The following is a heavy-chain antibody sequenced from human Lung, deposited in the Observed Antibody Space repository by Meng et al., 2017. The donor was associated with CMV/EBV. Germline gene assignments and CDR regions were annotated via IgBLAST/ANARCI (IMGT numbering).Heavy chain of an antibody. CDR2: ISSSGSSM. D-gene: IGHD3-3*01. J-gene: IGHJ6*02. Sequence: GESLKISCAASTFSLSDYSMSWNRQAPGRGLEWLSYISSSGSSMYYADSVRGRFTISRDNAKRSLYLQMNGLRAEDTAVYYCARNCEFWSGYRMDVWGQGXTVTVSS. CDR3: ARNCEFWSGYRMDV. CDR1: TFSLSDYS. V-gene: IGHV3-11*01.